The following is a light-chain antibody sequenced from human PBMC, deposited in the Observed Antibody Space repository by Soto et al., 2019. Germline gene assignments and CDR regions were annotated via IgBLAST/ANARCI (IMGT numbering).Light chain of an antibody. Sequence: EIVMTQSPATLSVSPGGRATLSCRASQSISDTLAWYQQTPGQAPRLLIYGASSRATGIPDRFSGSGSGTDFTLTIIRLEPEDFAVYYCQQYGSSQTFGQGTKGEIK. V-gene: IGKV3-20*01. CDR2: GAS. CDR1: QSISDT. J-gene: IGKJ1*01. CDR3: QQYGSSQT.